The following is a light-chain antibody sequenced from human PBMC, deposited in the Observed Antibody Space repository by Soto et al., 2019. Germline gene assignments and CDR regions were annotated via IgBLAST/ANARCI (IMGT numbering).Light chain of an antibody. CDR3: SSYTSSFRRV. J-gene: IGLJ1*01. CDR1: SSDVGGDNH. V-gene: IGLV2-14*01. CDR2: EVS. Sequence: QSVLTQPASVSGSPGQSITISCRGISSDVGGDNHVSWYQQYPGKAPKLMIYEVSDRPSGVSNRFSGSKSGNTASLTISGLQAEDEADYSCSSYTSSFRRVFGPGTKVTVL.